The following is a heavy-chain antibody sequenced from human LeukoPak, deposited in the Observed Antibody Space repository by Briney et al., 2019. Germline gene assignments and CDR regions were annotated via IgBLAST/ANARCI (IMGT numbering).Heavy chain of an antibody. J-gene: IGHJ4*02. CDR2: ISAYNGNT. Sequence: ASVKVSCKASGYTFTSYGISWVRQAPGQGLEWMGWISAYNGNTNYAQKLQGRVTMTTDTSTSTAYMELRSLRSEDTAVYYCATDTMVRGAIGNFDYWGQGTLVTVSS. CDR1: GYTFTSYG. CDR3: ATDTMVRGAIGNFDY. D-gene: IGHD3-10*01. V-gene: IGHV1-18*01.